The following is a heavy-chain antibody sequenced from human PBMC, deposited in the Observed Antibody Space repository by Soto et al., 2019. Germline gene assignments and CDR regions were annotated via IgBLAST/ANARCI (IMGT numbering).Heavy chain of an antibody. Sequence: EMQLLESGGGLVQPGGSLRLSCAASGFIFTSYALTWVRQAPGKGLERVSSISAGGDMTYYADSVKGRFTISRDTSENTLYLQMNSLRAEDTAVYYCAKPYRSDFFYFDYWGQGTPVTVSA. CDR2: ISAGGDMT. J-gene: IGHJ4*02. V-gene: IGHV3-23*01. CDR1: GFIFTSYA. D-gene: IGHD6-19*01. CDR3: AKPYRSDFFYFDY.